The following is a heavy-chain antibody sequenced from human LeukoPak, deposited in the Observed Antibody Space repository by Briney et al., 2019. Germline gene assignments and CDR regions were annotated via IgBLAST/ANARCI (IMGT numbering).Heavy chain of an antibody. V-gene: IGHV4-34*01. Sequence: SETLSLTCAVYGGSFSGYHWSWIRQPPGKGLEWIGEINHSEGTNYNPSLKSRVTISVDTSKNQFSLKLRSVTAADTAVYYCARTTTVRGTYYMDVWGKGTTVTVSS. CDR1: GGSFSGYH. J-gene: IGHJ6*03. D-gene: IGHD3-10*01. CDR3: ARTTTVRGTYYMDV. CDR2: INHSEGT.